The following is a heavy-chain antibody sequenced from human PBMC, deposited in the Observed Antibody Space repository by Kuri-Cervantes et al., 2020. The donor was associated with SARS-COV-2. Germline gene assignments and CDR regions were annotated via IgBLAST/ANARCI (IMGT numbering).Heavy chain of an antibody. V-gene: IGHV3-11*05. D-gene: IGHD2-2*01. CDR3: ASEYCSSTSCRDHGYYYYGMDV. CDR2: ISSSSSYT. Sequence: GGSLRLSCAASGFTFSDYYTSWIRQAPGKGLEWVSYISSSSSYTNYADSVKGRFTISRDNAKNSLYLQMNSLRAEDTAVYYCASEYCSSTSCRDHGYYYYGMDVWGQGTTVTVSS. J-gene: IGHJ6*02. CDR1: GFTFSDYY.